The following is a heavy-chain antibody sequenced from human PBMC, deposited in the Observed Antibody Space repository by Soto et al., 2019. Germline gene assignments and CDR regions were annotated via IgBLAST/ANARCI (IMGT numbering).Heavy chain of an antibody. V-gene: IGHV1-58*01. CDR2: IVVGSGNT. D-gene: IGHD3-3*01. J-gene: IGHJ6*02. CDR1: GFTFTSSA. Sequence: SVKVSCKASGFTFTSSAVQWVRQARGQRLEWIGWIVVGSGNTNYAQKFQERVTITRDMSTSTAYMELSSLRSEDTAVYYCAAETKLRFLEWLSPYYYYGMDVWGQGTTVTVSS. CDR3: AAETKLRFLEWLSPYYYYGMDV.